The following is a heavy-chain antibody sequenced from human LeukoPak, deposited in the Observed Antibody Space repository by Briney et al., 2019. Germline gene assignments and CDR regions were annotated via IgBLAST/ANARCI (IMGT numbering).Heavy chain of an antibody. CDR1: GGSISSSGFF. CDR3: ATAGPRSSADAFDI. V-gene: IGHV4-39*01. CDR2: IHYSGST. Sequence: SETLSLNCTVSGGSISSSGFFWGWIRQPPGKGLEWIGSIHYSGSTHYNPSLKSRVTISVDTSKNQIALKLSSVTATDTAVFYCATAGPRSSADAFDIWGQGTMVTVSS. J-gene: IGHJ3*02.